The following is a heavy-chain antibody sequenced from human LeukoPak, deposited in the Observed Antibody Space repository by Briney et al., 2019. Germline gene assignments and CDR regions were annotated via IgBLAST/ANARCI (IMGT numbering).Heavy chain of an antibody. J-gene: IGHJ3*02. Sequence: SETLSLTCTVSGGSISSSSYYWGWIRQPPGKGLEWIGSIYYSGSTYYNPSLKSRVTISVDTSKNQFSLKLSSVTAADTAVYYCAREHYSGSYHSDAFDIWGQGTMVTVSS. CDR2: IYYSGST. CDR3: AREHYSGSYHSDAFDI. D-gene: IGHD1-26*01. CDR1: GGSISSSSYY. V-gene: IGHV4-39*07.